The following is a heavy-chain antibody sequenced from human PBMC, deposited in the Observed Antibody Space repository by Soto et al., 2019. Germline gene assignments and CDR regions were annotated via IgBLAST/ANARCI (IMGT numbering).Heavy chain of an antibody. Sequence: PSETLSLTCTVSGGSVSSGSYYWSWIRQPPGKGLEWIGYIYYSGSTNYNPSLKSRVTISVDTSKNQFSLKLSSVTAADTAVYYCARGTLRGMTTVTTDFDDSGQGTLVTVSS. V-gene: IGHV4-61*01. CDR2: IYYSGST. CDR1: GGSVSSGSYY. D-gene: IGHD4-17*01. J-gene: IGHJ4*02. CDR3: ARGTLRGMTTVTTDFDD.